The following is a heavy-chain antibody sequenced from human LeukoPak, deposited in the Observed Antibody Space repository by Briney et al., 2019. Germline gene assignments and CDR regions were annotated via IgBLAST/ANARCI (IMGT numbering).Heavy chain of an antibody. Sequence: SETLSLTCAVSGGSISSGGYSWSWIRQPPGKGLEWIGYIYYSGSTYYNPSLKSRVTISVDTSKNQFSLKLSSVTAADTAVYYCARPVKSGWPRKGEYYFDYWGQGTLVTVSS. J-gene: IGHJ4*02. CDR1: GGSISSGGYS. CDR2: IYYSGST. CDR3: ARPVKSGWPRKGEYYFDY. D-gene: IGHD6-19*01. V-gene: IGHV4-30-4*07.